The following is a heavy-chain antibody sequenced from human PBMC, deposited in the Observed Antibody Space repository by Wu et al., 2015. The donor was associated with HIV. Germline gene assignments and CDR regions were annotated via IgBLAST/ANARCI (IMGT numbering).Heavy chain of an antibody. CDR3: AREIKDFWSGYRYPFDY. CDR2: INPSGGST. Sequence: QVQLVQSGAEVKKPGASVKVSCKASGYTFTSYYMHWVRQAPGQGLEWMGIINPSGGSTSYAQKFQGRVTMTRDTSTSTVYMELSSLRSEDTAVYYCAREIKDFWSGYRYPFDYWGQGTLVTVSS. V-gene: IGHV1-46*03. J-gene: IGHJ4*02. CDR1: GYTFTSYY. D-gene: IGHD3-3*01.